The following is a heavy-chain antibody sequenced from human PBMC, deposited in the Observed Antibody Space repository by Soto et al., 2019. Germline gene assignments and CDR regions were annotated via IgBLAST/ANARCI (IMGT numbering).Heavy chain of an antibody. V-gene: IGHV4-61*08. CDR3: ARGPDYYDSSGAVDY. J-gene: IGHJ4*02. CDR1: GGSIDSGDYY. CDR2: VYYSGTT. Sequence: SETLSLTCTVSGGSIDSGDYYWSWIRQPPGKGLEWIGYVYYSGTTNYNPFLKSRVTLSLDKSKNQFSLKMNSVTAADTAVYYCARGPDYYDSSGAVDYWGQGTLVTVSS. D-gene: IGHD3-22*01.